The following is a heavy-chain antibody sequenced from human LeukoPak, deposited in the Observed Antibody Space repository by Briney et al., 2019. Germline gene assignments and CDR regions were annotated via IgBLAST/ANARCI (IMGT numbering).Heavy chain of an antibody. CDR1: GFTFSSYA. D-gene: IGHD3-22*01. Sequence: GGSLRLSCAASGFTFSSYAMSWVRQAPGKGLEWVSAISGSGGSTYYADSVKGRFTISRDNSKNTLYLQMNSLRAEDTAVYYCAKDPRLVKRGVKSGFDYWGQGTLVTVSS. CDR2: ISGSGGST. J-gene: IGHJ4*02. CDR3: AKDPRLVKRGVKSGFDY. V-gene: IGHV3-23*01.